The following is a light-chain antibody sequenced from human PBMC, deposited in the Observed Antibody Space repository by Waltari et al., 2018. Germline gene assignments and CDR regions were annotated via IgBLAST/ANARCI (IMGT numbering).Light chain of an antibody. V-gene: IGLV2-23*02. Sequence: SALTQPASVSASPGQSVTLSCTGTSSDVGKSDLFSWYQHHPGKAPKLIIFDVTKRPSGVSSRFSGSKPGNTASLTISGLQVDDEGHYHCSSFAGGSAVGVFGGGTKLTVL. CDR3: SSFAGGSAVGV. CDR2: DVT. J-gene: IGLJ3*02. CDR1: SSDVGKSDL.